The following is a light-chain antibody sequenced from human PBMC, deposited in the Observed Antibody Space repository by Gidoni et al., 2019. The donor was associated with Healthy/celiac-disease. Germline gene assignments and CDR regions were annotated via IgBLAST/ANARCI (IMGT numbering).Light chain of an antibody. V-gene: IGKV1-39*01. CDR1: QIISSY. J-gene: IGKJ2*01. Sequence: IQMTNSPASLSASVGDRVTITRRASQIISSYLNWYKQKPGKAPKLLIYAASSLQSGVPSRFSGSGSGTDFTLTISSLQPEDFATYYCQQSYSTPYTFGQGTKLEIK. CDR3: QQSYSTPYT. CDR2: AAS.